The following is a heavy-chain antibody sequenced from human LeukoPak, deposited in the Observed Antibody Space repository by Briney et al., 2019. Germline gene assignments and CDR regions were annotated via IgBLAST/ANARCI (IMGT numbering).Heavy chain of an antibody. CDR1: GFTFSSYA. CDR3: AKDQDDFWSETPGPLDY. D-gene: IGHD3-3*01. CDR2: ISGSGGST. V-gene: IGHV3-23*01. Sequence: PGGSLRLSCAASGFTFSSYAMSWVRQAPGKGLEWVSAISGSGGSTYYADSVKGRFTISRDNSKNTLYLQMNSLRAEDTAVYYCAKDQDDFWSETPGPLDYWGPGTLVTASS. J-gene: IGHJ4*02.